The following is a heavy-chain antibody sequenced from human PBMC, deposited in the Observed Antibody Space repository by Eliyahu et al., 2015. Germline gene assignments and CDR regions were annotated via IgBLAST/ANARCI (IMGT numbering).Heavy chain of an antibody. V-gene: IGHV1-18*01. Sequence: QVQLVQSGAEVKKPGASVKVSCKASGYNFKTYGITWVRQAPGQGLEWLGWITPYNGNRNYAQRLRGRVTMTTDTSTSTVHMELGSLTSDDTAIYYCARDRGSYGDLYYFDYWGQGTLVTVSS. J-gene: IGHJ4*02. CDR2: ITPYNGNR. CDR1: GYNFKTYG. D-gene: IGHD4-17*01. CDR3: ARDRGSYGDLYYFDY.